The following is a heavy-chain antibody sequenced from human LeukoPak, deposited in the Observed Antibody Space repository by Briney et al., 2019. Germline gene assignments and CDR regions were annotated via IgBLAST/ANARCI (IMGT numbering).Heavy chain of an antibody. CDR3: ARDRGSGSYADAFDI. Sequence: ASVKVSCKAFGYTFTSYAMHWVRQAPGQRLEWMGWINAGNGNTKYSQKFQGRVTITRDTSASTAYMELRSLRSEDTAVYYCARDRGSGSYADAFDIWGQGTMVIVSS. V-gene: IGHV1-3*01. J-gene: IGHJ3*02. CDR1: GYTFTSYA. CDR2: INAGNGNT. D-gene: IGHD1-26*01.